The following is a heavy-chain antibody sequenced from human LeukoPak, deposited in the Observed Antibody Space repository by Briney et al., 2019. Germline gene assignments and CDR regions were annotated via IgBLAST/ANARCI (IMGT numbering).Heavy chain of an antibody. D-gene: IGHD4-17*01. J-gene: IGHJ4*02. CDR2: IYYSGST. V-gene: IGHV4-59*01. Sequence: PSETLSLTCTVSGGSISSYYWSWIRQPPGKGLEWIGYIYYSGSTNYNPSLKSRVTISVDTSKNQFSLKLSSVTAADTAVYYCARDRVHDYGDYFDYWGQGTLVTVSS. CDR1: GGSISSYY. CDR3: ARDRVHDYGDYFDY.